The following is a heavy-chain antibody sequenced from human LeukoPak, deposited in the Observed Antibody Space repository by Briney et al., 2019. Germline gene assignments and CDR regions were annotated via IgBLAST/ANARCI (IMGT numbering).Heavy chain of an antibody. CDR3: AKGDSSSWYLDAFDI. CDR1: GFTFSSYA. J-gene: IGHJ3*02. D-gene: IGHD6-13*01. Sequence: PGGSLRLSCAASGFTFSSYAMSWVRQAPGKGLEWASAISGSGGSTYYADSVKGRFTISRDNSKNTLYLQMNSLRAEDTAVYYCAKGDSSSWYLDAFDIWGQGTMVTVSS. V-gene: IGHV3-23*01. CDR2: ISGSGGST.